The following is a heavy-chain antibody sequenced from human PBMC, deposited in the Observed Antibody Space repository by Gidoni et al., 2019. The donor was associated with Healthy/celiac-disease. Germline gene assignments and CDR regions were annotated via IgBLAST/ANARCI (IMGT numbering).Heavy chain of an antibody. Sequence: QVQLVHSGAEVQKPGSSVKVSCTASACTFSSYTTSWGRQAPGQGLEWMGRIIPILGIANYAQKFQGRVTITADKSTSTAYMELSSLRSEDTAVYDCASLSDGIAARTEGEYYYGMDVWGQGTTVTVSS. CDR1: ACTFSSYT. CDR3: ASLSDGIAARTEGEYYYGMDV. J-gene: IGHJ6*02. V-gene: IGHV1-69*02. D-gene: IGHD6-6*01. CDR2: IIPILGIA.